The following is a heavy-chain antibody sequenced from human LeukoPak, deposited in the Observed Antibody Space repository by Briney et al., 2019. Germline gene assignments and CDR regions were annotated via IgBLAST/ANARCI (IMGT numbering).Heavy chain of an antibody. CDR1: GGSISTYY. D-gene: IGHD2-8*02. CDR3: ARGRYCTATICGGCDAFDI. CDR2: IYSSATT. Sequence: SETLSLTCTVSGGSISTYYWSWLRQPAGKGLEWIGRIYSSATTNLNPSLKSRVTLSIDASKNQFSLRLSSVTAADTAVYYCARGRYCTATICGGCDAFDIWGQGTVVTVSS. V-gene: IGHV4-4*07. J-gene: IGHJ3*02.